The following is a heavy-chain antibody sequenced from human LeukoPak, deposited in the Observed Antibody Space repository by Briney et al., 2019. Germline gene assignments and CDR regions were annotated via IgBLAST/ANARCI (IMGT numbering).Heavy chain of an antibody. CDR1: GYTFTSYD. CDR3: AGGPALHSKWVGGRWFDP. D-gene: IGHD6-19*01. V-gene: IGHV1-8*01. CDR2: MNPNSAHT. Sequence: GASVKVSCKASGYTFTSYDIHWVRQAAGHGLEWMGWMNPNSAHTGHAQKFQGRVTMTRDTSMNTAYMELSGLTSEDTAIYYCAGGPALHSKWVGGRWFDPWGQGTLLTVSS. J-gene: IGHJ5*02.